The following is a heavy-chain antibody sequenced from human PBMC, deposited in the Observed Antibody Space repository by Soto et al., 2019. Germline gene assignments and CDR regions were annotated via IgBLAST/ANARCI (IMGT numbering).Heavy chain of an antibody. D-gene: IGHD2-15*01. CDR1: GFTFSSYA. Sequence: QVQLVESGGGVVQPGRSLRLSCAASGFTFSSYAMHWVRQAPGKGLEWVAVIPYDGSNKYYADSVKGRFTISRDNSKNTLYLQMNSLRAEDTAVYYCARDQGYCSGGSCYSHYYYGMDVWGQGTTVTVSS. CDR3: ARDQGYCSGGSCYSHYYYGMDV. V-gene: IGHV3-30-3*01. J-gene: IGHJ6*02. CDR2: IPYDGSNK.